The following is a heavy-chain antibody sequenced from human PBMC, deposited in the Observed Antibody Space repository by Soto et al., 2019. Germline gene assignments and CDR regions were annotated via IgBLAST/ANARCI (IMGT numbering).Heavy chain of an antibody. Sequence: ASVKVSCKASGYTFTSYYMHWVRQAPGQGLEWMGIINPSGGSTSYAQKFQGRVTMTRDTSTSTGYMELSSLRSEDTAVYYCARERRGGYYDFWSGYYRGHWYGMDVWGQGTTVTVSS. CDR1: GYTFTSYY. CDR2: INPSGGST. J-gene: IGHJ6*02. D-gene: IGHD3-3*01. CDR3: ARERRGGYYDFWSGYYRGHWYGMDV. V-gene: IGHV1-46*01.